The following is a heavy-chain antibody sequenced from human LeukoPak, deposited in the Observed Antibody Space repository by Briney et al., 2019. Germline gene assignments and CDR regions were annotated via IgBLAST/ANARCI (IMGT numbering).Heavy chain of an antibody. CDR3: ARTQDVTYFYYYMDV. CDR1: GYTFTIYG. Sequence: ASVKVSFKASGYTFTIYGISWVRQAPGQGLEWIGWISLYNGNTHYAQKLQDRVTVTTDTSTSTDYMELRSLRSDDTAVYYCARTQDVTYFYYYMDVWGKGTTVTVSS. CDR2: ISLYNGNT. D-gene: IGHD2-21*02. J-gene: IGHJ6*03. V-gene: IGHV1-18*01.